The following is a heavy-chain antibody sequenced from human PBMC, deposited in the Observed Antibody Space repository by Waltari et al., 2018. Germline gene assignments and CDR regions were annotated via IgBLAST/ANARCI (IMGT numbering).Heavy chain of an antibody. CDR2: IYPSDSDA. CDR1: GYSFTNYW. Sequence: EVQVVQSGSEVKQPGESLKISCKGSGYSFTNYWIGWVRQMPGKGLEWMGSIYPSDSDASYSPSFQGQVTISADRSISSAYLQWSSLKASATAMYYCARSGTSSSRYFDLWSRGALVTVSS. D-gene: IGHD6-6*01. J-gene: IGHJ2*01. CDR3: ARSGTSSSRYFDL. V-gene: IGHV5-51*01.